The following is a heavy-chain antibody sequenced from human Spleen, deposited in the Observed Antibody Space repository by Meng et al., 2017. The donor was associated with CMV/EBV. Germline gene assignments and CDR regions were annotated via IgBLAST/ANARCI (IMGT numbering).Heavy chain of an antibody. D-gene: IGHD3-3*01. V-gene: IGHV3-66*02. CDR2: IYSGGDT. CDR3: ARSNFWSGYSEFDY. Sequence: GESLKISCAASGFTFSSYSMNWVRQAPGKGLEWVSLIYSGGDTFYADSAKGRFAISRDNSKNTLYLQMTSLTAEDTGVYYCARSNFWSGYSEFDYWGQGTLVTVSS. CDR1: GFTFSSYS. J-gene: IGHJ4*02.